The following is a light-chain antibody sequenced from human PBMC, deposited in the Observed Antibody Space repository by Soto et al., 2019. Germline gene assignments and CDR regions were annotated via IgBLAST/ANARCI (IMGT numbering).Light chain of an antibody. J-gene: IGLJ2*01. CDR2: DVS. CDR1: SSDVGSYNF. V-gene: IGLV2-14*01. Sequence: QSALTQPASVSGSPGQSITISCTGTSSDVGSYNFVSWYQQHPGKAPKLIIYDVSNRPSGVSDRFSGSKSGTTASLTISGLQDEDEADYHCSSYTSSTTVIFGGGTKLTVL. CDR3: SSYTSSTTVI.